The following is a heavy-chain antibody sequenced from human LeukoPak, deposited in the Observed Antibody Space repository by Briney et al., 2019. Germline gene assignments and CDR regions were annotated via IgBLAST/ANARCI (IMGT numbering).Heavy chain of an antibody. CDR1: GYTFTSYA. CDR2: INPNSGGT. D-gene: IGHD6-19*01. CDR3: ARGGSGWYPNDAFDI. V-gene: IGHV1-2*04. Sequence: ASVKVSCKASGYTFTSYAMNWVRQAPGQGLEWMGWINPNSGGTNYAQKFQGWVTMTRDTSISTAYMELSRLRSDDTAVYYCARGGSGWYPNDAFDIWGQGTMVTVSS. J-gene: IGHJ3*02.